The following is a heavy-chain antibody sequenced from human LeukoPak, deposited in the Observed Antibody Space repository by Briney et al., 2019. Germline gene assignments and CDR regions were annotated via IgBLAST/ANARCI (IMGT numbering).Heavy chain of an antibody. CDR3: AKDFNVNYYSLWNC. CDR1: GFTFSSYE. D-gene: IGHD1-26*01. CDR2: ISGSGGST. J-gene: IGHJ4*02. V-gene: IGHV3-23*01. Sequence: GGSLRLSCAASGFTFSSYEMNWVRQAPGKGLEWVSAISGSGGSTYYADSVKGRFTISRDNSKNTLYLQMNSLRAEDTAVYYCAKDFNVNYYSLWNCWGQGTLVTVSS.